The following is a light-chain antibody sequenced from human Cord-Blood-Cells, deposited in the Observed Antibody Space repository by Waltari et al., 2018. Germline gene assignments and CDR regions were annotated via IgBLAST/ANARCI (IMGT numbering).Light chain of an antibody. CDR2: AAS. V-gene: IGKV1-39*01. CDR1: QSISSY. CDR3: QQSYSTPYT. Sequence: IHMTQFPSSLSASVGDSVTRTCRASQSISSYLNWYQQKPGKAPKLLIYAASSLQSGVPSRFSGSGSGTDFTLTISSLQPEDFATYYCQQSYSTPYTFGQGTKLEIK. J-gene: IGKJ2*01.